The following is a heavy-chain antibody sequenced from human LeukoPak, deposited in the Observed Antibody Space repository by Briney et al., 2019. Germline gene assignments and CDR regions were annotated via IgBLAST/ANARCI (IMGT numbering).Heavy chain of an antibody. CDR3: AKSLKSVVVVSPPDL. CDR2: IIGGGRDT. CDR1: GFTFHSYA. J-gene: IGHJ4*02. D-gene: IGHD3-22*01. Sequence: GGSLRLSCVASGFTFHSYAMAWVRQAPGKGLQWVSSIIGGGRDTHHADSVKGRFTISRDNSNNTLYLHMNSLRPEDTAIYFCAKSLKSVVVVSPPDLWGQGALVTVSS. V-gene: IGHV3-23*01.